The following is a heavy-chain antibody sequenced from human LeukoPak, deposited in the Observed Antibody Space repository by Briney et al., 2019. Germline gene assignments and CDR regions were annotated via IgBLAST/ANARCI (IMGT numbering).Heavy chain of an antibody. J-gene: IGHJ4*02. CDR2: INHSGST. D-gene: IGHD2-15*01. Sequence: PSETLSLTCAVYGGSFSGYYWSWIRQPPGKGLEWIGEINHSGSTNYNPSLKSRVTISVDTSKNQFSLKLSSVTAADTAVYYCAKELQEPLYYWGQGTLVTVSS. CDR3: AKELQEPLYY. CDR1: GGSFSGYY. V-gene: IGHV4-34*01.